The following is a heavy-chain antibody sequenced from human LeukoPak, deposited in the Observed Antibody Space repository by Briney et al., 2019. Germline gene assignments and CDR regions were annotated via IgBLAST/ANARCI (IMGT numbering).Heavy chain of an antibody. CDR1: GFTFNNYW. CDR2: IKQDGSDK. D-gene: IGHD6-19*01. Sequence: GGSLRLSCAASGFTFNNYWMSWVRQAPGKGLEWVANIKQDGSDKYYMDSVKGRFTISRDNAKNSLYLQMNSLKSEDTAVYYCTASSGWYYFDYWGQGTLVTVSS. CDR3: TASSGWYYFDY. J-gene: IGHJ4*02. V-gene: IGHV3-7*05.